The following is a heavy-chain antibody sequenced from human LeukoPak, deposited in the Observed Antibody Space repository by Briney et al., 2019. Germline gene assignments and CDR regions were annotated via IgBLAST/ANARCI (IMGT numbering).Heavy chain of an antibody. Sequence: PSETVSLTCIVSGVFYSSRDCYWAWIRQPPAKGQERVGAIFYTGNTYYSPSLKSRVTISADTSKDQFSLELKFVPAADTAVYYCARLGASLVWDSGSFPDYWGQGTLVTVSS. V-gene: IGHV4-39*01. CDR2: IFYTGNT. CDR1: GVFYSSRDCY. J-gene: IGHJ4*02. D-gene: IGHD3-10*01. CDR3: ARLGASLVWDSGSFPDY.